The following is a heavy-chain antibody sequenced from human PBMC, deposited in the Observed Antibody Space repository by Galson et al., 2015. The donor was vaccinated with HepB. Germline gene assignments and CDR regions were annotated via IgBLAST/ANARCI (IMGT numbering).Heavy chain of an antibody. V-gene: IGHV1-46*03. CDR2: INPSGGST. J-gene: IGHJ4*02. CDR1: GYTFTSYG. Sequence: SCKASGYTFTSYGISWVRQAPGQGLEWMGIINPSGGSTSYAQKFQGRVTMTRDTSTSTVYMELSSLRSEDTAVYYCARDQVKNYYGSGSYFPWGQGTLVTVSS. CDR3: ARDQVKNYYGSGSYFP. D-gene: IGHD3-10*01.